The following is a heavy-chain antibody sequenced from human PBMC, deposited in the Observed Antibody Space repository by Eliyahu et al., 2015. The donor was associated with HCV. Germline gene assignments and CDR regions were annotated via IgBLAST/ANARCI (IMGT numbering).Heavy chain of an antibody. J-gene: IGHJ4*02. CDR2: ISGSGGAT. CDR1: XXTFSDFA. Sequence: EVQLLESGGGLVQPGGSLRLSXAASXXTFSDFAXXWVRQAPGKGLEWVSSISGSGGATYYADSVKGRFTISRDNSKKMLSLQMDSLRAEDTALYYCAKGIFAVISTYDYWARETWSPSPQ. CDR3: AKGIFAVISTYDY. D-gene: IGHD3-3*01. V-gene: IGHV3-23*01.